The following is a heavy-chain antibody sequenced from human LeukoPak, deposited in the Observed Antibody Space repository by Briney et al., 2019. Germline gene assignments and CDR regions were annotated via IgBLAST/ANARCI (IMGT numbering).Heavy chain of an antibody. V-gene: IGHV1-18*01. CDR2: ISAYNGNT. Sequence: GTSVKVSCKASGYTFKSYGISWVRQAPGQGLEWMGWISAYNGNTNYAQKLQGRVTMTTDTSTSTAHMKLRSLRSDDTAVYYCARAHPPYGMDVWGQGTTVTVSS. J-gene: IGHJ6*02. CDR1: GYTFKSYG. CDR3: ARAHPPYGMDV.